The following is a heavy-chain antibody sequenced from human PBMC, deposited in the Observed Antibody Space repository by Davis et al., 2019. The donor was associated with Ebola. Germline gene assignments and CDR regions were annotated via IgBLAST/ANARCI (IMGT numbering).Heavy chain of an antibody. D-gene: IGHD3-3*01. CDR3: AKDPGYYYTRTSYVHFYDYGMDV. CDR2: IKQDGSEK. CDR1: GFTFTSHW. V-gene: IGHV3-7*03. Sequence: GESLKISCAASGFTFTSHWMSWVCQAPGKGLEWVAYIKQDGSEKYYVHSLKGRFTISRDNSKNTLYLQMSSLRAEDTAVYYCAKDPGYYYTRTSYVHFYDYGMDVWGKGTSVTVSS. J-gene: IGHJ6*04.